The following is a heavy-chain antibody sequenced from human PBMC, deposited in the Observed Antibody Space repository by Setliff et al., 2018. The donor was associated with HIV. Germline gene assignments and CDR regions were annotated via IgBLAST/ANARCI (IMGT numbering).Heavy chain of an antibody. J-gene: IGHJ6*03. CDR1: GGSISRSSYY. Sequence: KPSETLSLTCTVFGGSISRSSYYWGWIRQPPEKGLEWIASISYSGITYYNPSLKSRVTISVDTSENQFSLKLSAVTAADTAVYYCARLGYCSSTSWYYYYYMNVWGKGTTVTVS. V-gene: IGHV4-39*07. CDR3: ARLGYCSSTSWYYYYYMNV. D-gene: IGHD2-2*01. CDR2: ISYSGIT.